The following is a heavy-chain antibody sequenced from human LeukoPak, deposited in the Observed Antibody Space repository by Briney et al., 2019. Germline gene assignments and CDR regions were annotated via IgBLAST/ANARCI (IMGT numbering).Heavy chain of an antibody. D-gene: IGHD3-22*01. Sequence: SETLSLTCAVYGGSFGGYYWSWIRQPPGKGLEWIGEINHSGSTNYNPSLKSRVTISVDTSKNQFSLKLSSVTAADTAVYYCARDYYDSSGYLVDDYWGQGTLVTVSS. V-gene: IGHV4-34*01. CDR1: GGSFGGYY. J-gene: IGHJ4*02. CDR3: ARDYYDSSGYLVDDY. CDR2: INHSGST.